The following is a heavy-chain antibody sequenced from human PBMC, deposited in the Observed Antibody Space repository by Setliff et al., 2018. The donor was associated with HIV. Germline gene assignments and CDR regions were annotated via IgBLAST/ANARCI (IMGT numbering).Heavy chain of an antibody. CDR2: IYYSGST. D-gene: IGHD2-2*01. CDR3: SRHNPASVPASSPDY. CDR1: GGSISSSSYY. V-gene: IGHV4-39*01. J-gene: IGHJ4*02. Sequence: PLETLSLTCTVSGGSISSSSYYWGWVRQPPGKGLEWIGTIYYSGSTYYNPSLRSRVTISVDTSRNQFSLRLSSVTAADTAFYYCSRHNPASVPASSPDYWGQGTLVTVSS.